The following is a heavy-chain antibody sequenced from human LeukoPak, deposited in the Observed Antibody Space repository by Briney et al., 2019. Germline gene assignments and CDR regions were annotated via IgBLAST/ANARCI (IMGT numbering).Heavy chain of an antibody. J-gene: IGHJ4*02. CDR2: IAGTGGST. CDR1: ELTLSDNY. D-gene: IGHD3-10*01. Sequence: GGSLRLSCAASELTLSDNYMSWIRQAPGRGLEWISSIAGTGGSTYYADSVKGRFTISRDNSKNTLYLQMNSLRAEDTAVYYCAKEFWFGEFREPAVCLDYWGQGTLVTVSS. CDR3: AKEFWFGEFREPAVCLDY. V-gene: IGHV3-53*05.